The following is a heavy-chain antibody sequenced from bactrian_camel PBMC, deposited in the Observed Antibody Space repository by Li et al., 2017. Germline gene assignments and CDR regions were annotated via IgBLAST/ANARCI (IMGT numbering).Heavy chain of an antibody. D-gene: IGHD5*01. J-gene: IGHJ4*01. Sequence: HVQLVESGGGSVQAGGSLRLSCVASGHTSSPYCMGWFRQVPGEEREGVASIYTQFGGTYYADAVKGRFTISRDNAKNTLYLQMDSLKPEDTAMYYCATSYGWCGRRSNVVGWAKYWGQGTQVTVS. CDR2: IYTQFGGT. CDR1: GHTSSPYC. V-gene: IGHV3-2*01. CDR3: ATSYGWCGRRSNVVGWAKY.